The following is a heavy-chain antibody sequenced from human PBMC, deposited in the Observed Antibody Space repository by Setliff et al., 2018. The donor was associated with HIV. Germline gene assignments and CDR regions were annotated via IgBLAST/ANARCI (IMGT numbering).Heavy chain of an antibody. CDR1: GFTFDDYA. Sequence: GSLRLSCAASGFTFDDYAMHWVRQSPGKGLEWVSLINWDGGSTYYADAVKGRFTISRDNSKSTLYLQMNSLRAEDTAVYYCAKDRGGGSYFDYWGQGTLVTVSS. J-gene: IGHJ4*02. CDR3: AKDRGGGSYFDY. CDR2: INWDGGST. D-gene: IGHD1-26*01. V-gene: IGHV3-43D*03.